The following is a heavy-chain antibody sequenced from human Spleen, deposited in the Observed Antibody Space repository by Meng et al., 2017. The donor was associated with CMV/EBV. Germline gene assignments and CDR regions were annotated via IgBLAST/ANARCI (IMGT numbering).Heavy chain of an antibody. V-gene: IGHV3-21*01. J-gene: IGHJ4*02. D-gene: IGHD3-22*01. Sequence: GGSLRLSCAASGFTFSPYRMTWVRQAPGKGLEWVSSISSSSTYIYYADSVRGRFTISRDNAKNSLYLQMNSLRVEDTAVYYCARVGDTSGYYWLDYWGQGTLVTVSS. CDR1: GFTFSPYR. CDR2: ISSSSTYI. CDR3: ARVGDTSGYYWLDY.